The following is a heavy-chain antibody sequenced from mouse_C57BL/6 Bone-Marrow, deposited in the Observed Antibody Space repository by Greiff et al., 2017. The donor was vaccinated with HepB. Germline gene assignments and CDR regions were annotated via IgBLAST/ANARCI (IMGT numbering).Heavy chain of an antibody. J-gene: IGHJ3*01. V-gene: IGHV5-9-1*02. CDR2: ISSGGDYI. CDR1: GFTFSSYA. CDR3: TRALFITGDAY. Sequence: EVQRVESGEGLVKPGGSLKLSCAASGFTFSSYAMSWVRQTPEKRLEWVAYISSGGDYIYYADTVKGRFTISRDNARNTLYLQMSSLKSEDTAMYYCTRALFITGDAYWGQGTLVTVSA. D-gene: IGHD1-1*01.